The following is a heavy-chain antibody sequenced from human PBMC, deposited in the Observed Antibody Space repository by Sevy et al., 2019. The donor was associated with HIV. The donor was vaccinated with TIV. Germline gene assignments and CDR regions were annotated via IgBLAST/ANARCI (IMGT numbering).Heavy chain of an antibody. D-gene: IGHD4-17*01. Sequence: ASVKVSCKASEATLGSYAISWFRQAPGQGLEWMGGIIPIFGTANYAQKFQGRVTFTADESTSTAYMELSSLRSEDTAVYYCARVPRGTTHWYYGMDVWGQGTTVTVSS. CDR3: ARVPRGTTHWYYGMDV. V-gene: IGHV1-69*13. CDR1: EATLGSYA. J-gene: IGHJ6*02. CDR2: IIPIFGTA.